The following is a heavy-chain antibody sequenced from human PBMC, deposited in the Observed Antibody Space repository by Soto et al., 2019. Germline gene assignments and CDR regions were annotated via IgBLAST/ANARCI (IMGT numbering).Heavy chain of an antibody. J-gene: IGHJ4*02. Sequence: QVQLVESGGGVVQPGRSLRLSCAASGFSFSGYPMHWVRQTPGKGLEWVALISFDGTNKYYADSVKGRFTISRDNSRNTLFLQMNSLRADDTSLYYCAMPSGSYYPYWGQGNLVTVSS. CDR3: AMPSGSYYPY. D-gene: IGHD1-26*01. CDR1: GFSFSGYP. V-gene: IGHV3-30-3*01. CDR2: ISFDGTNK.